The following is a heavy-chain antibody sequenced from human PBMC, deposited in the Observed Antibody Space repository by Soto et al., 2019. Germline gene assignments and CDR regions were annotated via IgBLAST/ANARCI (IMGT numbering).Heavy chain of an antibody. CDR1: GFTFSSYS. CDR3: ARDPIRSYGSGSHRPGNWFDP. Sequence: PGGSLRLSCAASGFTFSSYSMNWVRQAPGKGLEWVSYISSSSSTIYYADSVKGRFTISRDNAKNSLYLQMNSLRAEDTAVYYCARDPIRSYGSGSHRPGNWFDPWGQGTLVTVSS. V-gene: IGHV3-48*01. CDR2: ISSSSSTI. D-gene: IGHD3-10*01. J-gene: IGHJ5*02.